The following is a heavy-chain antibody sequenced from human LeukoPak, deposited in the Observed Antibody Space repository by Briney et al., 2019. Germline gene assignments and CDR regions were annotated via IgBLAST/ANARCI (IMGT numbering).Heavy chain of an antibody. D-gene: IGHD3-9*01. CDR1: GFTFITYG. Sequence: PGRSLRLSCAASGFTFITYGMHXVRQAPGKGLEWXAVIWYDGSNKYYGDSVKGRFTISRDNSKNTLYLEMNSLRAEDTAVYYCARDRNDILTGYFDYWGQGALVTVSS. V-gene: IGHV3-33*01. J-gene: IGHJ4*02. CDR3: ARDRNDILTGYFDY. CDR2: IWYDGSNK.